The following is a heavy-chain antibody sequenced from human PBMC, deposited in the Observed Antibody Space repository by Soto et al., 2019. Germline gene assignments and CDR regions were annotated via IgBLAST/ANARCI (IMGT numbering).Heavy chain of an antibody. D-gene: IGHD6-19*01. Sequence: SGPTLVNPTQTLTLTCTLSGFSLSTSGMCVSWIRQPPGKALEWLALIDWDDDKYYSTSLKTRLTISKDTSKNQVVLTMTNMDPVDTATYYCARIGSAGSLPDYWGQGTLVTVSS. V-gene: IGHV2-70*01. CDR1: GFSLSTSGMC. J-gene: IGHJ4*02. CDR2: IDWDDDK. CDR3: ARIGSAGSLPDY.